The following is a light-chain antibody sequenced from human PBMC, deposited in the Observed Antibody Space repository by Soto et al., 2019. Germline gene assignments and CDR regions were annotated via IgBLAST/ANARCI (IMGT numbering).Light chain of an antibody. J-gene: IGLJ3*02. Sequence: QSALTQPASVSGSPGQSITISCTGTSSDVGGYNFVSWYQQYPGKAPKLMIYEVTNRPSGVSNRFSGSKSGNTASLTISGLQPEDEADYYCTSYAGSNNLVFAGGTKVTVL. CDR2: EVT. CDR1: SSDVGGYNF. CDR3: TSYAGSNNLV. V-gene: IGLV2-14*01.